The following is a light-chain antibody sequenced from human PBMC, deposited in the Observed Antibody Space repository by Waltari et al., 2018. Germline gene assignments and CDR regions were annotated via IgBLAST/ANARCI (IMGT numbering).Light chain of an antibody. J-gene: IGKJ1*01. CDR2: GAS. CDR1: QGINSD. CDR3: QQSKIWPA. V-gene: IGKV3-15*01. Sequence: EIVMTQSPATLSVSPGAGATLSCRASQGINSDLAWYQHKPGQAPSLLIYGASTRAAGVPARFSGSGSGTEFTLTISSLQSEDFGVYYCQQSKIWPAFGQGTKVEIK.